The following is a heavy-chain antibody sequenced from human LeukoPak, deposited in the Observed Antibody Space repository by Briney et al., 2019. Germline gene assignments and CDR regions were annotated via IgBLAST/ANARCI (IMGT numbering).Heavy chain of an antibody. CDR1: GGSISSYY. J-gene: IGHJ4*02. Sequence: SETLSLTCTVSGGSISSYYWSWIRQPAGKGLEWIGRIYTSGSTNYNPSLKSRVTISVDTSKNQFSLKLSSVTAADTAVYYCARQPLEMATSGGFDYWGQGTLVTVSS. CDR3: ARQPLEMATSGGFDY. D-gene: IGHD5-24*01. CDR2: IYTSGST. V-gene: IGHV4-4*07.